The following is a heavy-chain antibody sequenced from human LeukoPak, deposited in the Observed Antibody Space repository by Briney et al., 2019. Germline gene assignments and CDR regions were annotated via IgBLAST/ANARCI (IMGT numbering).Heavy chain of an antibody. CDR1: GGSMSSGSYY. J-gene: IGHJ3*02. V-gene: IGHV4-61*02. CDR2: IYTSGST. D-gene: IGHD3-3*01. CDR3: ARDLGWLLAFDI. Sequence: SQTLSLTCTVSGGSMSSGSYYWSWIRQPAGKGLEWIGRIYTSGSTNYNPSLKIRVTISVDTSKNQFSLKLSSVTAADTAVYYCARDLGWLLAFDIWGQGTMVTVSS.